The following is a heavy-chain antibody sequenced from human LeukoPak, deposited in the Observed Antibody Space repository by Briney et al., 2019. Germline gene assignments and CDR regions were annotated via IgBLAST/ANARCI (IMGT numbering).Heavy chain of an antibody. CDR1: GGSISSYY. V-gene: IGHV4-4*07. CDR2: IYTTGST. D-gene: IGHD6-19*01. CDR3: ARQIAVAGKVGFDY. J-gene: IGHJ4*02. Sequence: SETLSLTCTVSGGSISSYYWTWIRQPAGKGLEWIGRIYTTGSTNYNPSLNSRVTMSVDTSKNQFSLKLSSVTAADTAVYYCARQIAVAGKVGFDYWGQGTLVTVSS.